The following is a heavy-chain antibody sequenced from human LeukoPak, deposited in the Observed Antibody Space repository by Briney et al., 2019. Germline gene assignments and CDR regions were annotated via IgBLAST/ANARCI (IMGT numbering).Heavy chain of an antibody. D-gene: IGHD2-2*01. CDR2: INHSGST. J-gene: IGHJ4*02. CDR1: GGSFSGYY. CDR3: ASEISCSSIGY. V-gene: IGHV4-34*01. Sequence: SETLSLTCAVYGGSFSGYYWSWIRQPPGKGLEWIGEINHSGSTNYNPSLKSRVTISVDTSKNQFSLKLSSVTAADTAVYYCASEISCSSIGYWGQGTLVTVSS.